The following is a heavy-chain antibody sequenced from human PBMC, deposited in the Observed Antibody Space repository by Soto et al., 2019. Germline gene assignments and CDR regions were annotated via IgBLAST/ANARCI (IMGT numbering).Heavy chain of an antibody. CDR1: GGSISSGGYY. CDR2: VYYRGSA. D-gene: IGHD3-22*01. CDR3: ARVAYSSSSGSYYFDV. V-gene: IGHV4-31*03. Sequence: QVQLQESGPGLVKPSQTLSLTCTVSGGSISSGGYYWTWIRQHPGKGRAWIGYVYYRGSADYNRPLRSRVGMAGDVSTNQFALILGSVTAPDTAVYYCARVAYSSSSGSYYFDVWGQGILGTVSS. J-gene: IGHJ4*02.